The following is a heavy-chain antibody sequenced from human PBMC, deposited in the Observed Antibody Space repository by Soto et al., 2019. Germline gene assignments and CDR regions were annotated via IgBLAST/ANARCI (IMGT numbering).Heavy chain of an antibody. D-gene: IGHD2-21*02. J-gene: IGHJ3*02. Sequence: EVQLLESGGGLVQPGGSLRLSCAASGFTFSSYAMSWVRQAPGKGLEWVSAISGSGGSTYYADSVKGRFTISRDNSKNTLYLQMNSLRAEDTAVYYCAKTPVVTAIWGGAFDIWGQGTMVTVSS. CDR3: AKTPVVTAIWGGAFDI. CDR2: ISGSGGST. CDR1: GFTFSSYA. V-gene: IGHV3-23*01.